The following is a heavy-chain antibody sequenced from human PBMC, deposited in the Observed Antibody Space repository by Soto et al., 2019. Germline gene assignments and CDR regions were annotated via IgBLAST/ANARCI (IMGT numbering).Heavy chain of an antibody. V-gene: IGHV3-23*01. J-gene: IGHJ4*02. Sequence: RGSLRLSCAASGFTFNNYAMSWVRQAPGKGLEWVSAISDSGITTYYGDSVKGRFTISRDNSKNTLYLQMNSLRAEDTAVYYCAKVNLWFGELLSGDLFDYWGQGILVTVSS. CDR2: ISDSGITT. CDR3: AKVNLWFGELLSGDLFDY. CDR1: GFTFNNYA. D-gene: IGHD3-10*01.